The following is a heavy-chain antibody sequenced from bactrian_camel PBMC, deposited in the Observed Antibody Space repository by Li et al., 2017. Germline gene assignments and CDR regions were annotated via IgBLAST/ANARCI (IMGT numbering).Heavy chain of an antibody. J-gene: IGHJ4*01. Sequence: HVQLVESGGALVQPGGSLRLSCAASPNIRSCVAWFRQAPGKEREGVATIDTDGSPSYADSVKGRFTISKDVAKNTLYLQMYSLTPEDTAVYYCAAARRLWDCWSFHGKDYRYWGQGTQVTVS. D-gene: IGHD5*01. CDR3: AAARRLWDCWSFHGKDYRY. V-gene: IGHV3S53*01. CDR2: IDTDGSP. CDR1: PNIRSC.